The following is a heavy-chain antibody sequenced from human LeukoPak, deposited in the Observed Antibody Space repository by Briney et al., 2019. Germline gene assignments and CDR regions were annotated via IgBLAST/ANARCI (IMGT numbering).Heavy chain of an antibody. V-gene: IGHV4-61*02. CDR2: IYTSGST. J-gene: IGHJ2*01. D-gene: IGHD3-22*01. CDR1: GDSSSNSIYY. Sequence: SETLSLTCTVSGDSSSNSIYYWGWIRQPPGKGLEWIGRIYTSGSTNYNPSLKSRVTISVDTSKNQFSLKLSSVTAADTAVYYCARVVGGYLNWYFDLWGRGTLVTVSS. CDR3: ARVVGGYLNWYFDL.